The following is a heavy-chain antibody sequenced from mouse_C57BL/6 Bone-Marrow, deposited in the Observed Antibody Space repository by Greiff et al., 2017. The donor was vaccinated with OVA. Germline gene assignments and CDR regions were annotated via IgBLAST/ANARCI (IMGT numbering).Heavy chain of an antibody. CDR2: ISSGGSYT. J-gene: IGHJ1*03. D-gene: IGHD2-3*01. V-gene: IGHV5-6*01. Sequence: EVQGVESGGDLVKPGGSLKLSCAASGFTFSSYGMSWVRQTPGKRLEWVASISSGGSYTSYPESVKGQFTISRDNAKNTLYLQMSILNSEDTSMYYCARQDGYPYFDVWGTGTTVTVSS. CDR1: GFTFSSYG. CDR3: ARQDGYPYFDV.